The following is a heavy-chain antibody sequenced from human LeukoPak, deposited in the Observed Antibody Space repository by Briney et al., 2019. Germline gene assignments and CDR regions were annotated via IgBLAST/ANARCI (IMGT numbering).Heavy chain of an antibody. J-gene: IGHJ4*02. CDR2: IGGNTGII. D-gene: IGHD3-22*01. Sequence: GGSLRLSCEASGFTFNIFSMNWVRQAPGKGLEWLSYIGGNTGIIWYADSVKGRFTISRDNAKNSLYLQMNSLGVEDTAVYYCARDFFHSSESRPFDYWGQGTLVTVSS. V-gene: IGHV3-48*01. CDR1: GFTFNIFS. CDR3: ARDFFHSSESRPFDY.